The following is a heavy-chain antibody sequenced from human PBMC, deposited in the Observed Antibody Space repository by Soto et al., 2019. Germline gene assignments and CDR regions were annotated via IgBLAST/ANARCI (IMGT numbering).Heavy chain of an antibody. V-gene: IGHV1-2*02. CDR1: GYTFTGHY. J-gene: IGHJ4*02. CDR3: GRGPSGQIVVFY. CDR2: IGPESGAT. D-gene: IGHD1-26*01. Sequence: ASVKVSCKASGYTFTGHYIHWVRQAPEQGPEWMGEIGPESGATRYAQKFQGRVTMTRDMSITTVYMELNHLSPDDTAVSYRGRGPSGQIVVFYWGQGTPVNV.